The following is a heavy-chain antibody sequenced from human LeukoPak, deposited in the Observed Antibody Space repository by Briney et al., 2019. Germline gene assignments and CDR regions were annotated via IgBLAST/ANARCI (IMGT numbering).Heavy chain of an antibody. CDR3: ARASIVVGPAAIYYGDYYYYMDV. J-gene: IGHJ6*03. V-gene: IGHV1-69*05. CDR2: IIPIFGTA. CDR1: GGTFSSYA. Sequence: SVKVSCKASGGTFSSYAISWVRQAPGQGLEWMGGIIPIFGTANYAQKFQGRVTITTDESTSTAYMELSSLRSEDTAVYCCARASIVVGPAAIYYGDYYYYMDVWGKGTTVTVSS. D-gene: IGHD2-2*01.